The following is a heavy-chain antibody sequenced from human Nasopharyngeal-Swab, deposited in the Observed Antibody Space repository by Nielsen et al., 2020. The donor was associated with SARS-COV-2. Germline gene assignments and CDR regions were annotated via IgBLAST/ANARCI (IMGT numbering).Heavy chain of an antibody. CDR3: ARAPLRYCSSTSCYMAYYYYGMDV. Sequence: ASVKVSCKASGYTFTSYAMHWVRQAPGQRLEWMRWINAGNGNTKYSQKFQGRVTITRDTSASTAYMELSSLRSEDTAVYYCARAPLRYCSSTSCYMAYYYYGMDVWGQGTTVTVSS. V-gene: IGHV1-3*01. CDR1: GYTFTSYA. D-gene: IGHD2-2*02. J-gene: IGHJ6*02. CDR2: INAGNGNT.